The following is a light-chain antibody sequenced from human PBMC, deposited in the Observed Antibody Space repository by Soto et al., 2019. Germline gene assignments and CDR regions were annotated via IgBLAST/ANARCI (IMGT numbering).Light chain of an antibody. CDR2: GAS. J-gene: IGKJ5*01. Sequence: SPAKLSVSQWETTRLYCRASQSINSDVAWYQQKVGQTPRLLIHGASTRATGIAARFSGSGSGTDFTLTISRLEPEDFAVYYCQQDGRSPPGVGQGGRLEIK. CDR1: QSINSD. V-gene: IGKV3-20*01. CDR3: QQDGRSPPG.